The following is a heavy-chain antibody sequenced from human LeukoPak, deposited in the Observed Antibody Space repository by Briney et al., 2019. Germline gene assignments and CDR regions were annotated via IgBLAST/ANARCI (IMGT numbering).Heavy chain of an antibody. Sequence: PSETLSLTCTVTGDSIFTTRYHWGWLRQPPGKGLEWIGSITYSGDTYENPSLESRVIISVDTSKNQFSLKLNSVPAADTAVYYCGSPRSAWFDAFDIWGQGTMVTVSS. CDR1: GDSIFTTRYH. J-gene: IGHJ3*02. CDR3: GSPRSAWFDAFDI. V-gene: IGHV4-39*01. D-gene: IGHD6-19*01. CDR2: ITYSGDT.